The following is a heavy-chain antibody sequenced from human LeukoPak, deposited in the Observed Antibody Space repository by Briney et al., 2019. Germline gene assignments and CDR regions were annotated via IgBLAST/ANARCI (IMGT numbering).Heavy chain of an antibody. Sequence: SETLSLTCAVSGYSIRSCYYWGWIRQPPGKGLEWIGSIYHSGSTYYNPSLKSRVTISVDTSKNQFSLKLSSVTAADTAVYYCARGGGYYNYWGQGTLVTVSS. D-gene: IGHD3-3*01. CDR2: IYHSGST. CDR3: ARGGGYYNY. CDR1: GYSIRSCYY. V-gene: IGHV4-38-2*01. J-gene: IGHJ4*02.